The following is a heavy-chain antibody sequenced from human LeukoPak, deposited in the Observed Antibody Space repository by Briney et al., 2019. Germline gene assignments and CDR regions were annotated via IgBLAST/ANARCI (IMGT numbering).Heavy chain of an antibody. Sequence: HGESLKISCKGSGYSFTSYWIGWVRQMPGKGLGWMGIIYPGDSDTRYSPSFQGQVTISADKSISTAYLQWSSLKASDTAMYYCARYGSVDEYGMDVWGQGTTVTVSS. V-gene: IGHV5-51*01. D-gene: IGHD3-10*01. J-gene: IGHJ6*02. CDR2: IYPGDSDT. CDR3: ARYGSVDEYGMDV. CDR1: GYSFTSYW.